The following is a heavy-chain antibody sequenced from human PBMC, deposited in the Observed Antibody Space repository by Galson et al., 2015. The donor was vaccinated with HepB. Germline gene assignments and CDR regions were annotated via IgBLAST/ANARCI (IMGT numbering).Heavy chain of an antibody. CDR2: ISGSGGRT. V-gene: IGHV3-23*01. CDR3: AKDYGRGTVTYRIFDY. Sequence: SLRLSCAASGFTFSSFAMSWVRQAPGKGLEWVSAISGSGGRTYYADSVKGRFTISRDNSKNTLYLQMNSLRAEDTAVYYCAKDYGRGTVTYRIFDYWGQGTLVTVSS. D-gene: IGHD4-17*01. CDR1: GFTFSSFA. J-gene: IGHJ4*02.